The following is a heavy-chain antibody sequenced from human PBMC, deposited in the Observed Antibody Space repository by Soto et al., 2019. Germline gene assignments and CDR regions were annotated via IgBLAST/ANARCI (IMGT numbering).Heavy chain of an antibody. CDR3: ARGPGYSYGSYYYYYYGMDV. J-gene: IGHJ6*02. CDR1: GGSFSGYY. CDR2: INHSGST. D-gene: IGHD5-18*01. Sequence: SETLSLTCAVYGGSFSGYYWSWIRQPPGKGLEWIGEINHSGSTNYNPSLKSRVTISVDTSKNQFSLKLSSVTAADTAVYYCARGPGYSYGSYYYYYYGMDVWGQGTTVTVSS. V-gene: IGHV4-34*01.